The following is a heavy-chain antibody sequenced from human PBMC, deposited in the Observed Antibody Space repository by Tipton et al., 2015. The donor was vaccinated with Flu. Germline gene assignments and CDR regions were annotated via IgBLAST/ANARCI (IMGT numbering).Heavy chain of an antibody. Sequence: TLSLTCTVSGCSISTGYYWAWIRQPPGKGLEWIGSIYHSGTSYSNPSLESRVSMSVDTSRNQFSLKVSSVTAADTAVYYCARVKYFGSGTSNYWGQGTLVTVSS. D-gene: IGHD3-10*01. V-gene: IGHV4-38-2*02. J-gene: IGHJ4*02. CDR1: GCSISTGYY. CDR3: ARVKYFGSGTSNY. CDR2: IYHSGTS.